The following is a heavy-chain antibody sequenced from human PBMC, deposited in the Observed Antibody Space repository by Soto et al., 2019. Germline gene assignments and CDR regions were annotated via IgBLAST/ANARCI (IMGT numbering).Heavy chain of an antibody. CDR1: GFTFSSYA. Sequence: GGSLRLSCAASGFTFSSYAMHWVHQAPGKGLEWVAVISYDGSNKYYADSVKGRFTISRDNSKNTLYLQMNSLRAEDTAVYYCARDPGGGMDVWGQGTTVTVSS. J-gene: IGHJ6*02. D-gene: IGHD3-10*01. CDR2: ISYDGSNK. CDR3: ARDPGGGMDV. V-gene: IGHV3-30-3*01.